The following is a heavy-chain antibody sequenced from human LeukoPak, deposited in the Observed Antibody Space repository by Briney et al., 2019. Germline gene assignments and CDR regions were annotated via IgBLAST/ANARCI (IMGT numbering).Heavy chain of an antibody. J-gene: IGHJ3*02. Sequence: SETLSLTCTVSGGSISSYYWNWIRQPAGKGLEWIGRIYSSGSTSYNPSLKSRVTMSVDTSKNQFSLKLISVTAADTAVYYCARERGGGYCSSTSCPQDAFDIWGQGTMVTVSS. V-gene: IGHV4-4*07. CDR3: ARERGGGYCSSTSCPQDAFDI. CDR1: GGSISSYY. D-gene: IGHD2-2*01. CDR2: IYSSGST.